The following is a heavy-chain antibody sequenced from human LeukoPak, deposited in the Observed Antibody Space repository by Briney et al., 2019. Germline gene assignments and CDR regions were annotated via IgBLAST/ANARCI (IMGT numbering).Heavy chain of an antibody. Sequence: GASVKVSCKASGYTFTGYYMHWVRQAPGQGLEWMGRINPNSGGTNYAQKFRGRVTMSRDTSISTAYMELSRLRSDDTAVYYCARDRGQWPDLLGVCDYWGQGTLVTVSS. CDR1: GYTFTGYY. J-gene: IGHJ4*02. CDR3: ARDRGQWPDLLGVCDY. CDR2: INPNSGGT. D-gene: IGHD6-19*01. V-gene: IGHV1-2*06.